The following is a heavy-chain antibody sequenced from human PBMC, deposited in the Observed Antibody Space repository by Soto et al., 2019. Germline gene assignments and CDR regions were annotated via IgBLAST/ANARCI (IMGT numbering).Heavy chain of an antibody. J-gene: IGHJ6*02. Sequence: SSETLSLTCAVYGGSFSGYYWSWIRQPPGKGLEWIGEINHSGSTNYNPSLKSRVTISVDTSKNQFSLKLSSVTAADTAVYYCARGKKGVGATRPRHPGMDVWGQGTTVTVSS. CDR1: GGSFSGYY. D-gene: IGHD1-26*01. CDR3: ARGKKGVGATRPRHPGMDV. V-gene: IGHV4-34*01. CDR2: INHSGST.